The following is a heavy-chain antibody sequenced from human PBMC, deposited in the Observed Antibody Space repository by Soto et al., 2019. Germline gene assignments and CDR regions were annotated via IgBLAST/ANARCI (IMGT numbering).Heavy chain of an antibody. V-gene: IGHV4-59*08. Sequence: ASETLSLTCTVSSGSSSTYHWSWVRQPPEKGLEWIGYIYHSGDTSYNPSLKSRVTISVDTSKNQFSLKLSSVTAADTAVYYCARNVGPHLSHYFDYWGQGTLVTVSS. CDR2: IYHSGDT. J-gene: IGHJ4*02. CDR3: ARNVGPHLSHYFDY. D-gene: IGHD3-3*02. CDR1: SGSSSTYH.